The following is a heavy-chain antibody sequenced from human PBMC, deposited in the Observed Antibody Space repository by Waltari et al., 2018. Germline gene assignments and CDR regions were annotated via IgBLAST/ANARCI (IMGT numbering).Heavy chain of an antibody. CDR2: IYYSGST. CDR1: GVSISSSSNY. J-gene: IGHJ3*02. D-gene: IGHD3-10*01. V-gene: IGHV4-39*07. CDR3: ARVSMVQGNAFDI. Sequence: QLQLQESGPGLVKPSETLSLTCTFSGVSISSSSNYLVWIRQPPGKGLEWIGSIYYSGSTYYNPSLKSRVTISVDTAKNQFSLKLSSVTAADTAVYYCARVSMVQGNAFDIWGQGTMVTVSS.